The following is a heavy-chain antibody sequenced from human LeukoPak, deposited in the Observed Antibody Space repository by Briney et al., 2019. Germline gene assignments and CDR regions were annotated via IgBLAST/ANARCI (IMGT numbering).Heavy chain of an antibody. CDR1: GYTFTSYG. D-gene: IGHD3-10*01. J-gene: IGHJ4*02. CDR3: TRDQVTGGYYGSGSYSFDY. V-gene: IGHV1-18*01. CDR2: ISAYNGNT. Sequence: ASVKVSCKASGYTFTSYGISWVRQAPGQGLEWMGWISAYNGNTNYAQKLQGRVTMTTDTSTSTAYMELRSLRSDDTAVYYCTRDQVTGGYYGSGSYSFDYWGQGTLVTVSS.